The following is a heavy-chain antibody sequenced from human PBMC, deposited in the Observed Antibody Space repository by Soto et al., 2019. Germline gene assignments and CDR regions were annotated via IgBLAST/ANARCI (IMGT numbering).Heavy chain of an antibody. V-gene: IGHV3-53*04. J-gene: IGHJ6*03. CDR3: ARVSYQLHYYYYYMDV. Sequence: GGSLRLSCAASGFTVSSNYMSWVRQAPGKGLEWVSVIYSGGSTYYADSVKGRFTISRHNSKNTLYLQMNSLRAEDTAVYYCARVSYQLHYYYYYMDVWGKGTTVTVSS. D-gene: IGHD2-2*01. CDR2: IYSGGST. CDR1: GFTVSSNY.